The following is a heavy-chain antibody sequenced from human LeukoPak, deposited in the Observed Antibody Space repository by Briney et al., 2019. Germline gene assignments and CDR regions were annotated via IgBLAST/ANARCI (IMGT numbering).Heavy chain of an antibody. D-gene: IGHD3-10*01. Sequence: SETLSLTCAVYGGSFSGYYWSWIRQPPGKGLEWIGEINHSGSTNYNPSLKSRVTISVDTSKNQFSLKLSSVTAADTAVYYCARRVLNARDIDYWGQGTLVTVSS. CDR2: INHSGST. V-gene: IGHV4-34*01. CDR3: ARRVLNARDIDY. J-gene: IGHJ4*02. CDR1: GGSFSGYY.